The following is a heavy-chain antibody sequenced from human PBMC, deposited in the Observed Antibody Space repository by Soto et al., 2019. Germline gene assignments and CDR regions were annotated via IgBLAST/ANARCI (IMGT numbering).Heavy chain of an antibody. CDR2: INPSGGST. V-gene: IGHV1-46*01. CDR1: GYTFTSYY. CDR3: ARDRVRIAAAGTSVADY. D-gene: IGHD6-13*01. Sequence: ASVKVSCKASGYTFTSYYMHWVRQAPGQGLEWMGIINPSGGSTSYAQKFQGRVTMTRDTSTSTVYMELSSLRSEDTALYYCARDRVRIAAAGTSVADYWGQGTLVTVSS. J-gene: IGHJ4*02.